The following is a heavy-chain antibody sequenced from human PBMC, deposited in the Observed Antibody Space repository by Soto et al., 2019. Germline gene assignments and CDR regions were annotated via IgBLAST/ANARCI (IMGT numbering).Heavy chain of an antibody. CDR2: ISYDGSNK. Sequence: GGSLRLSCAASGFTFSSYGMHWVRQAPGKGLEWVAVISYDGSNKYYADSVKGRFTISRDNSKNTLYLQMNSLRAEDTAVYYCARDRPDDYGHYFFHYRGQGSSVIVSS. J-gene: IGHJ1*01. CDR1: GFTFSSYG. D-gene: IGHD4-17*01. V-gene: IGHV3-30*03. CDR3: ARDRPDDYGHYFFHY.